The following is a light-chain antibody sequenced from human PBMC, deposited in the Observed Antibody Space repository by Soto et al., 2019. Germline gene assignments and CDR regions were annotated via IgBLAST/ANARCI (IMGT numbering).Light chain of an antibody. CDR1: QGISSY. J-gene: IGKJ1*01. CDR3: QQLNSYPS. V-gene: IGKV1-9*01. Sequence: IQLTQSPSSLSASVGDRVTITCRASQGISSYLAWYQQKPGKAPKLLIYAASTLQSGVPSRFSGSGSGTDFTLPISSLQPEDFAAYYRQQLNSYPSFGQGTKVAIK. CDR2: AAS.